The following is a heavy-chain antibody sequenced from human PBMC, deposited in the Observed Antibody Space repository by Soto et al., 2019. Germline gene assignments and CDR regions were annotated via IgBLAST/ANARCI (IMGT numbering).Heavy chain of an antibody. J-gene: IGHJ4*02. CDR3: ARSPYCSGGSCYSGVCSC. D-gene: IGHD2-15*01. CDR1: GYTFTSYD. V-gene: IGHV1-8*01. CDR2: MNPNSGNT. Sequence: QVQLVQSGAEVKKPGASVKVSCTASGYTFTSYDINWVRQATGQGLEWMGWMNPNSGNTGYAQKFQGRVTMTRNTSISTAYMELSSLRSEDTAVYYCARSPYCSGGSCYSGVCSCWGQGTLVTVSS.